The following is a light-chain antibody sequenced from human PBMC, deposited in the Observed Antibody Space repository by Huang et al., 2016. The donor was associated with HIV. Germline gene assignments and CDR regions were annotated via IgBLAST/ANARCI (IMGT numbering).Light chain of an antibody. CDR1: QSVSSS. CDR2: DAS. CDR3: QQRSNWPPV. V-gene: IGKV3-11*01. Sequence: EIVLTQSPATLSLSPRERATLSCRASQSVSSSLACYQQKPGQAPRLRIYDASNRATGIPARFSGSGSGTDFTLTISSLEPEDFAVYYCQQRSNWPPVFGGGTKVEIK. J-gene: IGKJ4*01.